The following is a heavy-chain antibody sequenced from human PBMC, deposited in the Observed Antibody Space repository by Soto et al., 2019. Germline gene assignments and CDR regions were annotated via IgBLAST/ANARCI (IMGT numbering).Heavy chain of an antibody. CDR2: IIPIFGTA. CDR1: GGTFSIYA. V-gene: IGHV1-69*13. D-gene: IGHD3-22*01. Sequence: SVKVSCKASGGTFSIYAISCVLQAPLQGLEWMGGIIPIFGTANYAQKFQGRVTITADESTSTAYMELSSLRSEDTAVYYCARIDDSSGYYLYWFDPWGQGTLVTVSS. CDR3: ARIDDSSGYYLYWFDP. J-gene: IGHJ5*02.